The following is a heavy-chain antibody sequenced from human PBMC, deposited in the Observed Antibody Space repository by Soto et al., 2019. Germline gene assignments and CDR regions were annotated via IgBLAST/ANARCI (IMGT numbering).Heavy chain of an antibody. CDR2: INPSGGST. V-gene: IGHV1-46*01. D-gene: IGHD6-19*01. CDR3: ARGGSSGWYFAEYFQH. J-gene: IGHJ1*01. CDR1: GYTFTSCY. Sequence: ASVKVSCKGSGYTFTSCYMHWVRQAPGQGLEWMGIINPSGGSTSYAQKFQGRVTMTRDTSTSTVYMELSSLRSEDTAVYYCARGGSSGWYFAEYFQHWGQGTLVTVSS.